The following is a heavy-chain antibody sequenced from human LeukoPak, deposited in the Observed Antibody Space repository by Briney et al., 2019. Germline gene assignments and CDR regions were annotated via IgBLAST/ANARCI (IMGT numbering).Heavy chain of an antibody. Sequence: SETLSLTCSVSGGSITNSYWSWIRQPPGKGLEWIGCIYYTGSTTYSPSYKSRVTISVDTSRNQISLKLTSVTAADTAVYYCARHVAVGETAWGQGTLVTVFS. D-gene: IGHD1-26*01. V-gene: IGHV4-59*08. CDR2: IYYTGST. J-gene: IGHJ5*02. CDR3: ARHVAVGETA. CDR1: GGSITNSY.